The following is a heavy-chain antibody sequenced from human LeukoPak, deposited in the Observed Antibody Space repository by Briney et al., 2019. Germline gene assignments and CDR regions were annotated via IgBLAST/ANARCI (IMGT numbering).Heavy chain of an antibody. J-gene: IGHJ3*02. V-gene: IGHV3-30*04. CDR1: GFTLKIYP. CDR2: ISHDGSDK. CDR3: AREGVQATVDAFDI. Sequence: GGSLRLSCAASGFTLKIYPMHWVRQAPGKGLEWLSVISHDGSDKNNADSVKGRFIISRDNSKNTIYLQLNSLRPEDTAMYYCAREGVQATVDAFDIWGLGTMVIVSS. D-gene: IGHD3-10*01.